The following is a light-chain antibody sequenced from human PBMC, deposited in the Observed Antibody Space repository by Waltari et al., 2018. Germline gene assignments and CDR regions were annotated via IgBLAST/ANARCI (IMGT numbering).Light chain of an antibody. CDR3: QAWDSGTV. CDR2: HAD. CDR1: KLGDKF. Sequence: SYELTQPPAVSVSPGQTASITCSGDKLGDKFVCGFQQKAGQSPLLVIYHADKRPSGIPERFSGSNSGNTATLTISGTQAMDEADYYCQAWDSGTVFGGGTKLTVL. V-gene: IGLV3-1*01. J-gene: IGLJ2*01.